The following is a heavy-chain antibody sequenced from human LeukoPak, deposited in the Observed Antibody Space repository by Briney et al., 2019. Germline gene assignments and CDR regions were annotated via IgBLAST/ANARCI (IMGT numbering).Heavy chain of an antibody. J-gene: IGHJ5*02. CDR3: ARAATGTEFDP. CDR1: GYTFTGYY. Sequence: GASVKVSCKASGYTFTGYYMHWVRQAPGQGLEWMGWINPNSGNTGYAQKFQGRVTMTRNTSISTAYMELSSLRSEDTAVYYCARAATGTEFDPWGQGTLVTVSS. CDR2: INPNSGNT. V-gene: IGHV1-8*02. D-gene: IGHD1-7*01.